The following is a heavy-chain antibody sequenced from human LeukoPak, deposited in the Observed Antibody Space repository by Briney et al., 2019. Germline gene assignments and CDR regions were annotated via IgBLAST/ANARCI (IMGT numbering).Heavy chain of an antibody. CDR2: IYYSGST. CDR3: GSYGYEGFDY. V-gene: IGHV4-39*07. J-gene: IGHJ4*02. CDR1: GGSISSSSYY. D-gene: IGHD5-18*01. Sequence: SETLSLTCTVSGGSISSSSYYWDWIRQPPGKGLEWIGSIYYSGSTYYNPSLKSRVTISVDTSKNQFSLKLSSVTAADTAVYYCGSYGYEGFDYWGQGTLVTVSS.